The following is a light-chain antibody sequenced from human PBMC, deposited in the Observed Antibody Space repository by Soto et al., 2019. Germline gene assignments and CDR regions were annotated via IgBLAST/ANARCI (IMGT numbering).Light chain of an antibody. CDR2: DNN. Sequence: QSVLTQPPSVSAAPGQKVTISCSGSSSNIGKNYVSWYQHLPGTAPKLLIYDNNKRPAGIPARISGSKSDTSATLGITGLQTGDEADYYCGTWDSSLSAVVFGGGTQLTVL. CDR1: SSNIGKNY. V-gene: IGLV1-51*01. J-gene: IGLJ2*01. CDR3: GTWDSSLSAVV.